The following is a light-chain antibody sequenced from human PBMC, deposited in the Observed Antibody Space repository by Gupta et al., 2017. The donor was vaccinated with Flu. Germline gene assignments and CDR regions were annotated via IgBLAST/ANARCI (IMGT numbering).Light chain of an antibody. V-gene: IGKV4-1*01. CDR1: QSLSYTANDKHF. Sequence: DIVMTQSPASLAVSLGERATIDCKSNQSLSYTANDKHFLAWYQQRPGQPPKLLISMASERASGVPDRFRGSGSGTHYSLTISSLQPEDVAVYFCQQHYESPPTFGRGTRV. CDR2: MAS. CDR3: QQHYESPPT. J-gene: IGKJ2*01.